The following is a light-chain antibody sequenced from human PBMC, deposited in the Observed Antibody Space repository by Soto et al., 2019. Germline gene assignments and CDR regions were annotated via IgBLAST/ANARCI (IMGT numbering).Light chain of an antibody. Sequence: QPVLTQPASVSGSPGQSITFSCTGASSDIGGYNYVSWYQQHPGKAPKLMIYEVSNRPSGVSNRFSGSKSGNTASLTISGLQAEDEADYYCSSYTSSSTLLFGGGTKVTVL. J-gene: IGLJ2*01. CDR3: SSYTSSSTLL. V-gene: IGLV2-14*01. CDR2: EVS. CDR1: SSDIGGYNY.